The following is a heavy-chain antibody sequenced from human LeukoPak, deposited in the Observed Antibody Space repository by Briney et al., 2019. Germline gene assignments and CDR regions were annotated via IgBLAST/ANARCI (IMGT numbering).Heavy chain of an antibody. J-gene: IGHJ6*02. Sequence: PSETLSLTCTVSGGSISSSSYYWGWIRQPPGKGLEWVSSISSSSSYIYYADSVKGRFTISRDNAKNSLYLQMNSLRAEDTAVYYCARAVAGEDGDYYYYYGMDVWGQGTTVTVSS. CDR1: GGSISSSS. CDR2: ISSSSSYI. D-gene: IGHD6-19*01. V-gene: IGHV3-21*01. CDR3: ARAVAGEDGDYYYYYGMDV.